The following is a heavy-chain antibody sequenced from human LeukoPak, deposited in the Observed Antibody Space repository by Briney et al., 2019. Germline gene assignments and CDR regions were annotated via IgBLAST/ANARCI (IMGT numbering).Heavy chain of an antibody. D-gene: IGHD6-19*01. V-gene: IGHV3-23*01. CDR1: GITFSGYA. CDR2: ISGSGFRT. CDR3: AKLGSSGWSNFDY. Sequence: GGSLRLSCASSGITFSGYAMSWVRQAPGKGLEWVSLISGSGFRTYYADSVKGRFTISRDNSKNTLYLQMNSLRAEDTAVYYCAKLGSSGWSNFDYWGQGTLVTVSS. J-gene: IGHJ4*02.